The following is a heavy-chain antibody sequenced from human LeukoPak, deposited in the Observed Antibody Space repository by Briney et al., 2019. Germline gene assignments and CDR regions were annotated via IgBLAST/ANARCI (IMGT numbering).Heavy chain of an antibody. CDR2: INHSGST. V-gene: IGHV4-34*01. CDR3: ARGVIMRWFDP. D-gene: IGHD3-3*01. Sequence: PSETLSLTCAVYGGSFSGYYWSWIRQPPGKELEWIGEINHSGSTNYNPSLKSRVTISVDTSKNQFSLKLSSVTAADTAVYYCARGVIMRWFDPWGQGTLVTVSS. CDR1: GGSFSGYY. J-gene: IGHJ5*02.